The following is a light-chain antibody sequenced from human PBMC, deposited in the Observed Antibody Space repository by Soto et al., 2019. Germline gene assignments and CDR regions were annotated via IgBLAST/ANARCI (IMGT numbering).Light chain of an antibody. V-gene: IGKV3-20*01. Sequence: EIVLTQSPGTLSLSPGERATLSCRASQSFTSTSLAWYQQKPGQAPRLLTSGASRRAAGIPDRFSGSGSGTDFTLTISRLESEDIAVYYCQQYDSSPRTFGQGTKVDIK. J-gene: IGKJ1*01. CDR1: QSFTSTS. CDR3: QQYDSSPRT. CDR2: GAS.